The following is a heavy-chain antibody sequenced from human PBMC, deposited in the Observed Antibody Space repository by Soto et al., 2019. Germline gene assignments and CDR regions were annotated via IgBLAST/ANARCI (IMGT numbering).Heavy chain of an antibody. CDR3: ARAPYCDYVLDYYYGMDV. D-gene: IGHD4-17*01. Sequence: QVQLQESGPGLVKPSQTLSLTCTVSGGSISSVGYYWSWIRQHPGKGLEWIGYIYYSGSTYYNPSLKSRVTISVDTSNNQFSLKLSAVTAADMAVYYCARAPYCDYVLDYYYGMDVWGQGTTVTVSS. V-gene: IGHV4-31*03. CDR2: IYYSGST. CDR1: GGSISSVGYY. J-gene: IGHJ6*02.